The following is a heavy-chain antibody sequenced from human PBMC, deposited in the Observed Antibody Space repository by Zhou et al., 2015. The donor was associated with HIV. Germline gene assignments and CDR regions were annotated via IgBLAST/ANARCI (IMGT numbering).Heavy chain of an antibody. J-gene: IGHJ2*01. CDR3: ARDTTPTFRGWYFDL. D-gene: IGHD3-16*01. CDR1: GFTFSSYD. Sequence: QVQLVESGGGVVQPGRSLRLSCAASGFTFSSYDMHWVRQAPGKGLEWVATISYDGSDKYYPDSVKGRFTISRVNSKNTLFLQMNSLRAEDSAVYYCARDTTPTFRGWYFDLWGRGTLVTVSS. CDR2: ISYDGSDK. V-gene: IGHV3-30*03.